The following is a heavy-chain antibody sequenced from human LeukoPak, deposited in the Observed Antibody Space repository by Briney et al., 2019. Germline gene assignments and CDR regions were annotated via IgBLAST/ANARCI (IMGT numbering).Heavy chain of an antibody. CDR2: INPSGGST. D-gene: IGHD3-22*01. Sequence: GGSLRLSCAASGFTFTSYYMHWVRQAPGQGLEWMGIINPSGGSTSYAQKFQGRVTMTRDTSTSTVYMELSSLRAEDTAVYYCARDLRDSSGTGSFDYWGQGTLVTVSS. V-gene: IGHV1-46*01. CDR3: ARDLRDSSGTGSFDY. J-gene: IGHJ4*02. CDR1: GFTFTSYY.